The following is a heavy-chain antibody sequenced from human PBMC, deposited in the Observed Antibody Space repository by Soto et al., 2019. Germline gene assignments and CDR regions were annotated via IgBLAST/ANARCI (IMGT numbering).Heavy chain of an antibody. Sequence: GGSLRLSCAASGFTFSSYSMNWVRQAPGKGLEWVSSISSSSSYIYYADSVKGRFTISRDNAKNSLYLQMNSLRAEDTAVYYCARDMVRGVIPYYFDYWGQGTLVTVSS. CDR2: ISSSSSYI. CDR3: ARDMVRGVIPYYFDY. CDR1: GFTFSSYS. J-gene: IGHJ4*02. V-gene: IGHV3-21*01. D-gene: IGHD3-10*01.